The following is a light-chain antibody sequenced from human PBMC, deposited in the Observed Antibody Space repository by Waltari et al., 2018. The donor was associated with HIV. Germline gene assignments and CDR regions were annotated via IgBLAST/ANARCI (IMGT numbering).Light chain of an antibody. Sequence: SGLTQPASVSGFPGQSLTISCTGAERYFGFYNFVSWYHQHPGKVPTVILSTVDSRASGVSDRFSGSKSGNTASLTISGLRTEDEGVYFCASYTANDTVMFAGGTTVTVL. V-gene: IGLV2-14*01. CDR1: ERYFGFYNF. CDR2: TVD. J-gene: IGLJ3*02. CDR3: ASYTANDTVM.